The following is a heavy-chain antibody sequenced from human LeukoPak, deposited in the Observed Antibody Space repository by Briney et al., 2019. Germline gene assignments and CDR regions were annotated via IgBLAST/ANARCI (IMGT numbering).Heavy chain of an antibody. J-gene: IGHJ4*02. CDR1: AFTFSSYW. CDR2: IDEDGTEK. CDR3: ERAITAVDSY. D-gene: IGHD6-13*01. Sequence: GGSLRLSCAASAFTFSSYWMNWVRQAPGKGLEWVAGIDEDGTEKYYVESVKGRFTISRDNAKKSVYLQMNSLRADDTAVYYCERAITAVDSYWGQGTLVTVSS. V-gene: IGHV3-7*01.